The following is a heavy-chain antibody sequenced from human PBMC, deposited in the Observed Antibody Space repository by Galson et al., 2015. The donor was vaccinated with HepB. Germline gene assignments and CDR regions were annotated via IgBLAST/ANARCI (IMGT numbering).Heavy chain of an antibody. CDR2: IYPGDSDT. V-gene: IGHV5-51*01. D-gene: IGHD3-22*01. Sequence: QSGAEVKKPGESLKISCKGSGYSFTSYWIGWVRQMPGKGLEWMGIIYPGDSDTRYSPSFQGQVTISADKSISTAYLQWSSLKASDTAMYYCARLAHSRYYYDSSGRDAFDIWGQGTMVTVSS. J-gene: IGHJ3*02. CDR3: ARLAHSRYYYDSSGRDAFDI. CDR1: GYSFTSYW.